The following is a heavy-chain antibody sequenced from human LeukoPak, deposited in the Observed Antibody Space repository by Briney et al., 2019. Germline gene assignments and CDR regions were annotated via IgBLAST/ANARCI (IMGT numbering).Heavy chain of an antibody. D-gene: IGHD6-6*01. CDR1: GFTFSSYA. J-gene: IGHJ3*02. V-gene: IGHV3-23*01. Sequence: PGGSLRLSCAASGFTFSSYAMSWVRQAPGKGLEWVSAISGSGGSTYYADSVKGRFTISRDNSKNTPYLQMNSLRAEDTAVYYCAKDGGYSSSSDAFDIWGQGTMVTVSS. CDR2: ISGSGGST. CDR3: AKDGGYSSSSDAFDI.